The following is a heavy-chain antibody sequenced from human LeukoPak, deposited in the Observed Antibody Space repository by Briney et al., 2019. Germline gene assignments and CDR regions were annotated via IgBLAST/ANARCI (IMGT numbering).Heavy chain of an antibody. Sequence: PGGSLRFSCTASGFTFSSSAMSWVRQGPGTGLDWVSSISSDGFTYYADSMKGLLTISRDNSKNTLYLQMNSLRAEDTAVYYCAKGGISEDGLDSWGQGTLVTVSS. J-gene: IGHJ4*02. CDR1: GFTFSSSA. CDR3: AKGGISEDGLDS. V-gene: IGHV3-23*01. CDR2: ISSDGFT. D-gene: IGHD6-19*01.